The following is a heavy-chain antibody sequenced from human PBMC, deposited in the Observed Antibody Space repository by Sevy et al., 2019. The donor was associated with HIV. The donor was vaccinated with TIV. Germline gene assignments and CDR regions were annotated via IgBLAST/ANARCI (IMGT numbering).Heavy chain of an antibody. Sequence: GGSLRISCAASGFAFYDYRMSWIRQAPGKGLEWVATLSFGCGKINYADSVKGRFTISRDNSKNSFYLQMDNLRVEDTALYYCAREGCTRPQDYGGQGTRVTVSS. CDR1: GFAFYDYR. D-gene: IGHD2-8*01. V-gene: IGHV3-21*04. CDR2: LSFGCGKI. J-gene: IGHJ4*02. CDR3: AREGCTRPQDY.